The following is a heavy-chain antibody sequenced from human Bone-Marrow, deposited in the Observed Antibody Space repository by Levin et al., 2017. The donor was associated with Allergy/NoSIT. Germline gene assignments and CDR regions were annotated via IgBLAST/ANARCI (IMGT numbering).Heavy chain of an antibody. Sequence: PGGSLRLSCAASGFTFSSYAMSWVRQAPGKGLEWIAHISASGGSTYYADSVRGRFTISRDNSKNTLYLQMNSLRADDTAMFFCARGEDGGYQLLSPFHHWGQGTVVSVST. CDR3: ARGEDGGYQLLSPFHH. D-gene: IGHD2-2*01. CDR2: ISASGGST. CDR1: GFTFSSYA. V-gene: IGHV3-23*01. J-gene: IGHJ4*02.